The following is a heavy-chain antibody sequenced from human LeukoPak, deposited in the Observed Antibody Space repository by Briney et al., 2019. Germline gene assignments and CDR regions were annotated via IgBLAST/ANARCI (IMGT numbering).Heavy chain of an antibody. D-gene: IGHD3-10*01. CDR1: GFTFSSYA. CDR2: ISGSGGST. J-gene: IGHJ6*02. V-gene: IGHV3-23*01. Sequence: PGGSLRLSCAASGFTFSSYAMSWVRQAPGKGLEWVSAISGSGGSTYYADSVKGRFTISRDNSKNTLYLQMNSLRAEDTAVYYCAKDGSGSYYSFYYYYYGMDVWGQGTMVTVSS. CDR3: AKDGSGSYYSFYYYYYGMDV.